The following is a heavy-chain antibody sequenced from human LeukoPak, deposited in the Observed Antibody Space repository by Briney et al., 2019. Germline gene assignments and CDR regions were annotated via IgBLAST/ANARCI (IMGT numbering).Heavy chain of an antibody. CDR1: GFTFSDYY. D-gene: IGHD4-23*01. CDR2: ISSSGSTI. V-gene: IGHV3-11*01. Sequence: GGSLRLSCEASGFTFSDYYMSWIRQAPGKGLEWVSYISSSGSTIYYADSVKGRFTISRYNAKNSLYLQMNSLRAEDTAVYYCARDKSYDYGGKGDFQLWGQGTLATVSS. J-gene: IGHJ1*01. CDR3: ARDKSYDYGGKGDFQL.